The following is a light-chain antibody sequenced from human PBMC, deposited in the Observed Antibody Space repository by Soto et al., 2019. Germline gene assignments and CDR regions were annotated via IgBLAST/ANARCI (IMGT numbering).Light chain of an antibody. CDR2: DAS. CDR3: QEYNSYPVS. CDR1: QSIGTW. V-gene: IGKV1-5*01. Sequence: DIQVTQSPATLSAFVGDRVTISCRARQSIGTWLAWYQPKPGKAPKFLIYDASTLESGVPSRFSGSGSGTEFTLTISSLQPEDVATYYCQEYNSYPVSFGQGTRLDI. J-gene: IGKJ5*01.